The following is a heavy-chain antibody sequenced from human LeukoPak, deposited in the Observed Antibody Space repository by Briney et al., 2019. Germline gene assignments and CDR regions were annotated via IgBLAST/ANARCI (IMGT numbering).Heavy chain of an antibody. Sequence: GGSQRLSCAASGFTFSNYWMNWVHQAPGKGLECLANIKQDGSETYYADSVKGRFTISRDNAKNSLYLQMNSLRAEDTAVYYCARETPRRGETRDGYRWGQGTLVTVSS. CDR2: IKQDGSET. V-gene: IGHV3-7*01. CDR1: GFTFSNYW. CDR3: ARETPRRGETRDGYR. D-gene: IGHD5-24*01. J-gene: IGHJ4*02.